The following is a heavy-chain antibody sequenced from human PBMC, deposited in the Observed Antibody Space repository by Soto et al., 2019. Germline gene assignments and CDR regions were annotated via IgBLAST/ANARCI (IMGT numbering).Heavy chain of an antibody. CDR1: GYTLTELS. D-gene: IGHD3-3*01. V-gene: IGHV1-24*01. CDR2: FDPEDGET. J-gene: IGHJ6*03. Sequence: GASVKVSCKVSGYTLTELSMHWVRQAPGKGLEWMGGFDPEDGETIYAQKFQGRVTMTENTSINTAYMELSSLRSEDTAVYYCARVMENYDFWSGSIGKYYYYYYMDVWGKGTTVTVSS. CDR3: ARVMENYDFWSGSIGKYYYYYYMDV.